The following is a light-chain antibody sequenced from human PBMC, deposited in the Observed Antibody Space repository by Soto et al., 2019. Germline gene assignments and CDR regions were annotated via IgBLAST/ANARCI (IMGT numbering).Light chain of an antibody. CDR2: WGS. J-gene: IGKJ4*01. V-gene: IGKV2-28*01. CDR3: MQTLQTPLT. Sequence: DLVMTQSPLSLPVTPGEPASISCRSSQSLLHSNGYYFLDWYLQKPGQSPQLLIYWGSNRASGVPDRFSGSASGTDFTLKISRVEAEDVGVYYCMQTLQTPLTFGGGTKVEIK. CDR1: QSLLHSNGYYF.